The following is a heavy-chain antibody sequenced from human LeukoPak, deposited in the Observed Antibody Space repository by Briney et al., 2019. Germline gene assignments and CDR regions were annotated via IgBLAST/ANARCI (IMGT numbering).Heavy chain of an antibody. CDR2: IGTAGDT. D-gene: IGHD3-10*01. J-gene: IGHJ6*02. CDR1: GFTFSSYG. CDR3: ARERGIFGELLSDSHGMDV. V-gene: IGHV3-13*01. Sequence: GGSLRLSCAASGFTFSSYGMHWVRQATGEGLEWVSAIGTAGDTYYPGSVKGRFTISRENAKNSLYLQMNSLRAGDTAVYYCARERGIFGELLSDSHGMDVWGQGTTVTVSS.